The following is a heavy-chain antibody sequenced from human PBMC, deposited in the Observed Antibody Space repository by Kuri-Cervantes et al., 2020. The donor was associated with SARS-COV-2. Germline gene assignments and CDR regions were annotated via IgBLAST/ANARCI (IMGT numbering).Heavy chain of an antibody. D-gene: IGHD4/OR15-4a*01. V-gene: IGHV5-10-1*01. J-gene: IGHJ4*02. CDR3: ARHDKTGGSLTTDY. Sequence: ICSACSGYSFTSYWISWVRQMPGKGLEWMGRIDPSDSYTNYSPFFHGHVTISADRSISTAYLQWSSLKASDTAMYYCARHDKTGGSLTTDYWGQGTLVTVSS. CDR2: IDPSDSYT. CDR1: GYSFTSYW.